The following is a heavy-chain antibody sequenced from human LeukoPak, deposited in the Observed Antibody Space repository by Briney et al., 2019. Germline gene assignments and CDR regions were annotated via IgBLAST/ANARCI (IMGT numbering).Heavy chain of an antibody. J-gene: IGHJ4*02. CDR3: ARGHYDILTGYYAFDY. CDR2: ISAYNGNT. Sequence: GASVKVSCKTSGYTFTTYGISWVRQAPGQGLEWMGWISAYNGNTNYAQKLQGRVTMTTDTSTSTAYMELRSLRSDDTAVYYCARGHYDILTGYYAFDYWGQGTLVTVSS. D-gene: IGHD3-9*01. V-gene: IGHV1-18*01. CDR1: GYTFTTYG.